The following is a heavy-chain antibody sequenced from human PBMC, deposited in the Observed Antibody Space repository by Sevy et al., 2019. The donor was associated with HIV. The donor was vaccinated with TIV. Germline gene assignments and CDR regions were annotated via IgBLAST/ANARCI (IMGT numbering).Heavy chain of an antibody. CDR1: GFTFSTYG. Sequence: GGSLRLSCAASGFTFSTYGMHWVRQAPGKGLEWVAVIWFDGSNTYYADSVKGRFTISRDIAKNTLHLQMNSLRAEDTSVYYCARDLEFYDYGDSEPAFMRDYWGQGTLVTVSS. J-gene: IGHJ4*02. D-gene: IGHD3-16*01. V-gene: IGHV3-33*01. CDR3: ARDLEFYDYGDSEPAFMRDY. CDR2: IWFDGSNT.